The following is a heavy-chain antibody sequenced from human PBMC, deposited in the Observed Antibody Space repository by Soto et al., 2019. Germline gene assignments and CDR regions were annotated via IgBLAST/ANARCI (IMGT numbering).Heavy chain of an antibody. CDR1: GGSISNYY. V-gene: IGHV4-59*01. CDR3: AGESLGGTYYFDY. Sequence: SETLSLTCTVSGGSISNYYWNWIRQPPGKGLEWIGYIYYSGSTNYNPSLKSRVTISVDTSKNQFSLKLSSVTAADTAVYYCAGESLGGTYYFDYWGQGTLVTVSS. CDR2: IYYSGST. J-gene: IGHJ4*02. D-gene: IGHD3-10*01.